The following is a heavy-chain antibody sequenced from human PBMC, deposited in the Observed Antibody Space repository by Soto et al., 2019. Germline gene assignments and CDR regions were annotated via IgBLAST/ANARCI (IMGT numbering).Heavy chain of an antibody. J-gene: IGHJ4*02. V-gene: IGHV4-61*03. CDR3: ARRSSFGFDS. CDR2: ISYSGIT. Sequence: SETLSLTCTVSGGSVSSGSYYWNWIRQPPGKRLEGIGYISYSGITHYSPSLKSRVAIAVDTSKNHFSLKLSSVTAADTAVYYCARRSSFGFDSWGQGTLVTVSS. CDR1: GGSVSSGSYY. D-gene: IGHD3-3*01.